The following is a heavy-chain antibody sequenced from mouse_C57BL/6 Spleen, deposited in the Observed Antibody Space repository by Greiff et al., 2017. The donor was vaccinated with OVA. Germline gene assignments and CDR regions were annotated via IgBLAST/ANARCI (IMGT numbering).Heavy chain of an antibody. CDR2: IYPGDGDT. J-gene: IGHJ3*01. Sequence: QVQLQQSGPELVKPGASVKISCKASGYAFSSSWMNWVKQRPGKGLEWIGRIYPGDGDTNYNGKFKGKATLTADKSSSTAYMQLSSLTSEDSAVYFCARGGRGGFAYWGQGTLVTVSA. V-gene: IGHV1-82*01. D-gene: IGHD3-3*01. CDR1: GYAFSSSW. CDR3: ARGGRGGFAY.